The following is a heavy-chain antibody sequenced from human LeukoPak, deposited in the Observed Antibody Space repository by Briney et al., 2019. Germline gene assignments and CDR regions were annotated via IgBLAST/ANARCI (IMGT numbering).Heavy chain of an antibody. CDR2: ISAYNGNT. CDR3: ATNRYSYGKGYAFDI. CDR1: GYTFTSYG. Sequence: ASVKVSCKASGYTFTSYGISWVRQAPGQGLEWMGWISAYNGNTNYAQKLQGRVTMTTDTSTSTAYMELRSLRSEDTAVYYCATNRYSYGKGYAFDIWGQGTMVTASS. V-gene: IGHV1-18*01. J-gene: IGHJ3*02. D-gene: IGHD5-18*01.